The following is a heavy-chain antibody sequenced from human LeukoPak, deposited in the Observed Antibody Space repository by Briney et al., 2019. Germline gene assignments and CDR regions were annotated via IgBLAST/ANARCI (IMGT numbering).Heavy chain of an antibody. Sequence: PSETLSLTCTVSGGSISSSSYYWGWIRQPPGKGLEWIGSIYYSGSTYYNPSLKSRVTISVDTSKNQFSLKLSSVTAADTAVYYCARDRRGLGHDAFDIWGQGTMVTVSS. CDR1: GGSISSSSYY. CDR2: IYYSGST. V-gene: IGHV4-39*07. J-gene: IGHJ3*02. D-gene: IGHD3-10*01. CDR3: ARDRRGLGHDAFDI.